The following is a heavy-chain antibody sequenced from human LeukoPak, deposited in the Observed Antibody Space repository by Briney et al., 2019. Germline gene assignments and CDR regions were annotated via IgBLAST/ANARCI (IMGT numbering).Heavy chain of an antibody. V-gene: IGHV1-8*01. CDR3: ARDLGYCSSTSCHSRFDP. J-gene: IGHJ5*02. D-gene: IGHD2-2*02. CDR1: GYTFTSYD. Sequence: ASVKVSCKASGYTFTSYDINWVRQATGQGLEWMGWMNPNSGNTGYAQKFQGRVTMTRNTSISTAYMELSSLRSEDTAVYYCARDLGYCSSTSCHSRFDPWGQETLVTVSS. CDR2: MNPNSGNT.